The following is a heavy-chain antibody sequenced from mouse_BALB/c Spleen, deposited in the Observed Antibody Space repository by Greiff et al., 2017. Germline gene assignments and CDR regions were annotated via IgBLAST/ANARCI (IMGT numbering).Heavy chain of an antibody. Sequence: VQLQQSGAELVRPGTSVKISCKASGYTFTNYWLGWVKQRPGHGLEWIGDIYPGGGYTNYNEKFKGKATLTADTSSSTAYMQLSSLTSEDSAVYFCAGGYERYWYFDVWGAGTTVTVSS. CDR3: AGGYERYWYFDV. J-gene: IGHJ1*01. V-gene: IGHV1-63*02. D-gene: IGHD2-2*01. CDR1: GYTFTNYW. CDR2: IYPGGGYT.